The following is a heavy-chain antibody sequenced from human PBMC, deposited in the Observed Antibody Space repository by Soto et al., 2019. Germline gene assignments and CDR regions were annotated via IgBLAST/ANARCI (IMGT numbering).Heavy chain of an antibody. D-gene: IGHD6-25*01. CDR2: INPNNGRT. V-gene: IGHV1-2*04. CDR3: AMQRSGVVY. Sequence: QVHLVQSGAEVKKPGASVRVSCKASGYSFTANSIHWVRQAPGEGLEWMGGINPNNGRTNYARKFQGWVTRNRETSISTAYMHLPRLKSDDTAVYYGAMQRSGVVYWGQGTLVTVAS. CDR1: GYSFTANS. J-gene: IGHJ4*02.